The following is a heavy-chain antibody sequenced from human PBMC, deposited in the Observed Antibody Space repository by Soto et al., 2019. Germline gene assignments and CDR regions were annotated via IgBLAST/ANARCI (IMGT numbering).Heavy chain of an antibody. CDR3: TRDYCSITGCSHFAY. V-gene: IGHV1-3*01. CDR1: GYSFTSYI. J-gene: IGHJ4*02. D-gene: IGHD2-2*01. CDR2: INAGNGHT. Sequence: QVQLVQSGTEVKKPGASVKVSCKASGYSFTSYIIHWVRQAPGQRLEWMGWINAGNGHTKYSQKFQGRVTISSDTSARTVYMELSSLRSEDTGLYYCTRDYCSITGCSHFAYWGQGILVTVSS.